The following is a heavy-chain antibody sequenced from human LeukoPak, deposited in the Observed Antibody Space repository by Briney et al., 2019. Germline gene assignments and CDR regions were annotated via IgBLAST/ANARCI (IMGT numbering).Heavy chain of an antibody. CDR3: ARWPGVDY. CDR1: GGSISSSGYY. J-gene: IGHJ4*02. CDR2: IYYSGST. V-gene: IGHV4-39*01. D-gene: IGHD3-10*01. Sequence: PSETLSLTCTVSGGSISSSGYYWGWIRQPPGKGLEWIGSIYYSGSTYYNPSLKSRVTISVDTSKNQFSLKLSSVTAADTAVYYCARWPGVDYWGQGTLVTVSS.